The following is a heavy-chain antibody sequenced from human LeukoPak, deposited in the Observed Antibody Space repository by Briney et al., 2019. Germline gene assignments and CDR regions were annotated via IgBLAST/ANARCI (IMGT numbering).Heavy chain of an antibody. D-gene: IGHD6-13*01. CDR1: GYTFTGYY. V-gene: IGHV1-2*02. J-gene: IGHJ4*02. Sequence: ASVKVSCMASGYTFTGYYMHWVRQAPGQGLEWMGGINPDSGGTNYAQNFQGRVTLTRGTSISTAYMGLSRLRSDDTALYYCARVAYSSNWYFDYWGQGTLVTVSS. CDR3: ARVAYSSNWYFDY. CDR2: INPDSGGT.